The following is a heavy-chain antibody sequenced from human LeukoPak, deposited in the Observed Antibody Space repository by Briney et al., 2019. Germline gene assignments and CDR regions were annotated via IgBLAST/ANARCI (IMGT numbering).Heavy chain of an antibody. V-gene: IGHV3-23*01. CDR2: ITGSGGST. CDR3: ARCRPDSSGSADY. J-gene: IGHJ4*02. CDR1: AFTFSIYA. Sequence: GGSLRLSCAASAFTFSIYAMTWVRQAPGKGLEWVSSITGSGGSTYYADSVKGRFTISRDNSENTVFLQMDSLRAEDTAVYYCARCRPDSSGSADYWGQGTLVTVSP. D-gene: IGHD6-19*01.